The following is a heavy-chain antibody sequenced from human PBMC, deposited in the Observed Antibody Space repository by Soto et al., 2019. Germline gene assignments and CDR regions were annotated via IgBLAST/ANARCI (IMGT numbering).Heavy chain of an antibody. Sequence: PSETLSLTCTVCGGSVSIGSYYWSWIRQPPGKGLEWIAYMSYSGTTNYNPSLKSRVTISVDTSKNQFSLKLSSVTAADTAVYYCAMAINFEFWSDSQSGYYFGYWGRGTLVTVSS. CDR3: AMAINFEFWSDSQSGYYFGY. CDR2: MSYSGTT. D-gene: IGHD3-3*01. J-gene: IGHJ4*02. CDR1: GGSVSIGSYY. V-gene: IGHV4-61*01.